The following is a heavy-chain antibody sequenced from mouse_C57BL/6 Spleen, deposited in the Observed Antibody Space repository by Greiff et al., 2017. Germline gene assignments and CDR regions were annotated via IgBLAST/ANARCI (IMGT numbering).Heavy chain of an antibody. CDR3: ARGIYDGYYQYYFDY. V-gene: IGHV5-9*01. CDR2: ISGGGGNT. CDR1: GFTFSSYT. D-gene: IGHD2-3*01. Sequence: EVQLVESGGGLVKPGGSLKLSCAASGFTFSSYTMSWVRQTPEKRLEWVATISGGGGNTYYPDSVKGRFTISRDNAKNTLYLQMSSLRSEDTALYYCARGIYDGYYQYYFDYWGQGTTLTVSS. J-gene: IGHJ2*01.